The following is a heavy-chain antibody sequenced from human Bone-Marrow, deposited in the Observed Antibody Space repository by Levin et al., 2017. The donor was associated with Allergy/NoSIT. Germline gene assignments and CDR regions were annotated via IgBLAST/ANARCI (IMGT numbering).Heavy chain of an antibody. CDR2: ISAYNGDK. Sequence: EASVKVSCKASGYTFSDYGITWVRQAPGQGLEWLGWISAYNGDKRYAQKIQDRVTMTTDTRTRTAYMELRSLRSDDTAVYYCARELDWFDPWGQGTLVTVSS. J-gene: IGHJ5*02. V-gene: IGHV1-18*01. CDR3: ARELDWFDP. CDR1: GYTFSDYG.